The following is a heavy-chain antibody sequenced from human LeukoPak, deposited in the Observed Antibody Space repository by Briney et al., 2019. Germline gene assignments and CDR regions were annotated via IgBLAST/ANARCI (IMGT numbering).Heavy chain of an antibody. J-gene: IGHJ3*01. CDR2: ISSGSVTR. CDR1: GLTFNTYS. CDR3: ARSLAFDL. D-gene: IGHD3-16*01. Sequence: PGGSLRLSCAASGLTFNTYSMNWVRQAPGKGLEWVSYISSGSVTRYYADSVKGRFTITRDNAENSLFLQMNSLRDEDTAVYYCARSLAFDLWGQGTVVSVSS. V-gene: IGHV3-48*02.